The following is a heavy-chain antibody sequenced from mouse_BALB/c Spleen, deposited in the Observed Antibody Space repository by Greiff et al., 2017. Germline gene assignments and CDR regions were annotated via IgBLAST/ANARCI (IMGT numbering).Heavy chain of an antibody. Sequence: EVQGVESGGGLVKPGGSLKLSCAASGFTFSDYNMYWVRQTPEKRLEWVATISDGGSYTYYPDSVKGRFTISRDNAKNNLYLQMSSLKSEDTAMYYCSREGLTGKGGYFDVWGAGTTVTVSS. CDR3: SREGLTGKGGYFDV. CDR1: GFTFSDYN. D-gene: IGHD4-1*01. J-gene: IGHJ1*01. V-gene: IGHV5-4*02. CDR2: ISDGGSYT.